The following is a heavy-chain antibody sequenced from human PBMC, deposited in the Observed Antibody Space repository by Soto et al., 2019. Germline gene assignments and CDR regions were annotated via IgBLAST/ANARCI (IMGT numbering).Heavy chain of an antibody. CDR1: GYSFTDYH. CDR2: INPKSGGT. V-gene: IGHV1-2*06. Sequence: QVQLVQSGAEVKKPGASVRVSCKASGYSFTDYHIHWVRQAPGQGLEWLGRINPKSGGTSTAQKFQGRVTMTRDRSISTVYMELTRLRSDDTAVYFCARGHSTDCSNGVCSFFYNHEMDVWGQGTTGTVSS. J-gene: IGHJ6*02. D-gene: IGHD2-8*01. CDR3: ARGHSTDCSNGVCSFFYNHEMDV.